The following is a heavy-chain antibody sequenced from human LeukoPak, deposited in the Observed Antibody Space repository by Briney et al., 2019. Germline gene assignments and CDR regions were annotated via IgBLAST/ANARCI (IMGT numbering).Heavy chain of an antibody. CDR2: ISSSSSYI. CDR3: ARDGALGTVGFDY. CDR1: GFTFSSYS. V-gene: IGHV3-21*01. D-gene: IGHD4-23*01. Sequence: PGGSLRLSCAASGFTFSSYSMNWVRQAPGKGLEWVSSISSSSSYIYYADSVKGRFTISSDNAKNSLYLQMNSLRAEDTAVYYCARDGALGTVGFDYWGQGTLVTVSS. J-gene: IGHJ4*02.